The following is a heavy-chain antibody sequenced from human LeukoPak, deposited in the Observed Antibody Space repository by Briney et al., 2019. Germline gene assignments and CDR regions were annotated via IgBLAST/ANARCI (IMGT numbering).Heavy chain of an antibody. J-gene: IGHJ4*02. Sequence: GGSLRLSCAASGFTFSNYWMSWVRQAPGKGLEWVANIKEDGSEKHYVDSVKGRFTISRDNAKDSLYLQMNSQRAEDSAVYFCAHSGSYFDYWGQGTLVTVSS. CDR3: AHSGSYFDY. V-gene: IGHV3-7*01. D-gene: IGHD6-25*01. CDR2: IKEDGSEK. CDR1: GFTFSNYW.